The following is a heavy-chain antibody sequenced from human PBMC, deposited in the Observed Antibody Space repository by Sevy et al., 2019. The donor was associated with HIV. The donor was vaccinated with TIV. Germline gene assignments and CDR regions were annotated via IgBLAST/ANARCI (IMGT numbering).Heavy chain of an antibody. V-gene: IGHV1-69*13. D-gene: IGHD2-21*01. CDR3: ASGGGSDWFDP. J-gene: IGHJ5*02. CDR2: IIPIFGTA. CDR1: GGTFSSYA. Sequence: ASVKVFCKASGGTFSSYAISWVRQAPGQGLEWMGGIIPIFGTANYAQKFQGRVTITADESTSTAYMELSSLRSEDTAVYYCASGGGSDWFDPWGQGTLVTVSS.